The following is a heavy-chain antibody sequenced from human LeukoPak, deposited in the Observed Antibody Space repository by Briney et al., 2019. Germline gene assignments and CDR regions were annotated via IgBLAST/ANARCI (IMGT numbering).Heavy chain of an antibody. J-gene: IGHJ4*02. V-gene: IGHV3-7*01. CDR1: GFTFSSYW. D-gene: IGHD3-10*01. CDR2: IKQDGSEK. Sequence: PGGSLRLSCAASGFTFSSYWMSWVRQAPGKGLEWVANIKQDGSEKYYVDSVKGRFTISRDNAKNSLYLQMNSLRAEDTAVHYCASGRSGSYYYYFDYWGQGTLVTVSS. CDR3: ASGRSGSYYYYFDY.